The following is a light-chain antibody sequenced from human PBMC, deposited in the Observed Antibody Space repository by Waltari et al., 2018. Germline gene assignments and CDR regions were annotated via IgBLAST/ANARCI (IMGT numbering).Light chain of an antibody. V-gene: IGKV1-NL1*01. J-gene: IGKJ4*01. CDR3: QQYSSFPPLT. CDR2: AAS. Sequence: DIQMTQSPSSLSASVGNTVTITCRATQAISTSLAWYQQKPGKAPKLLLYAASTLDSGVPSRFSCSGSGTEFTLTISSLQSEDFATYYCQQYSSFPPLTFGGGTKVEIK. CDR1: QAISTS.